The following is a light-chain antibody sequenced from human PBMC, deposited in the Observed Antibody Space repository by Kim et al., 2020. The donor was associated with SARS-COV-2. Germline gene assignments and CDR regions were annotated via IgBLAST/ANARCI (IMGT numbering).Light chain of an antibody. J-gene: IGLJ2*01. V-gene: IGLV3-9*01. CDR3: QVWDSSTVV. Sequence: LGQLHRMPGGANTIGSKDVHRYMQKQGQAPVLVIYRNSNRPSGIPGRSSGSSSGNTATLTISRAQAGDEADYYCQVWDSSTVVFGGGTQLAVL. CDR1: TIGSKD. CDR2: RNS.